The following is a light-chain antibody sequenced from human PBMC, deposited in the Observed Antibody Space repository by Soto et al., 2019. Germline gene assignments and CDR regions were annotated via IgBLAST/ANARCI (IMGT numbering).Light chain of an antibody. J-gene: IGKJ5*01. CDR2: GAS. V-gene: IGKV3-20*01. CDR3: QQYSTSPIT. CDR1: QTVSSY. Sequence: ENVLTQSPGTLSLSPGERATLSCRASQTVSSYLTWYQQRPGQAPRLLIYGASRRATGIPDRFSGSGSGTAFTLTISRLEPEDFALYYCQQYSTSPITFGQGTRLEIK.